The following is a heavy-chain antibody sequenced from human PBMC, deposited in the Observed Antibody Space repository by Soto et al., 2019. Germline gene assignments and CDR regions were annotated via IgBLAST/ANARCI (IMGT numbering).Heavy chain of an antibody. CDR1: GFTFSSYA. Sequence: GGSLRLSCAASGFTFSSYAMSWVRQAPGKGLEWVSAISGSGGSTYYADSVKGRFTISRDNSKNTLHLQMNSLRAEDTAVYYCAKEGDGPYYYDSSGYFGYFDYWGQGTLVTVSS. V-gene: IGHV3-23*01. CDR2: ISGSGGST. J-gene: IGHJ4*02. CDR3: AKEGDGPYYYDSSGYFGYFDY. D-gene: IGHD3-22*01.